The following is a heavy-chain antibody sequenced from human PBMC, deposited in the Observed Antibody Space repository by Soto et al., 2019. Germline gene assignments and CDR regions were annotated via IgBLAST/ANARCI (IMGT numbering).Heavy chain of an antibody. Sequence: ASVKVSCKASGYTFTSYYMHWVRQAPGQGLEWMGIINPSGGSTIYAQKFQGRVTMTRDTSTSTVYMELSSLRSEDTAVYYCARDPLGYSSGWYGYFQHWGQGTLVTVSS. CDR3: ARDPLGYSSGWYGYFQH. CDR2: INPSGGST. J-gene: IGHJ1*01. V-gene: IGHV1-46*01. D-gene: IGHD6-19*01. CDR1: GYTFTSYY.